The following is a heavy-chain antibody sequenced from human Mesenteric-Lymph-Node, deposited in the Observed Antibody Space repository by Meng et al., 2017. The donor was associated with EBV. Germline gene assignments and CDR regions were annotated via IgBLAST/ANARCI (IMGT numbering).Heavy chain of an antibody. Sequence: VHPGKPGSEVKKPGGSVKSAYRASGYPFSNDGTCWGRQAPGQGRDWMGWISAYNGDTYYAQRFQGRVTMTTDTSASTAYMELRSLRFDDTAVYYCARVEVGITSGDYWGQGTLVTVSS. CDR3: ARVEVGITSGDY. D-gene: IGHD2-21*01. J-gene: IGHJ4*02. CDR1: GYPFSNDG. CDR2: ISAYNGDT. V-gene: IGHV1-18*01.